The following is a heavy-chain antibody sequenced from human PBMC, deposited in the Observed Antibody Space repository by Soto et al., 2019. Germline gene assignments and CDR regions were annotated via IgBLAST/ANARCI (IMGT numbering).Heavy chain of an antibody. CDR1: GYTFTSYG. CDR3: ARDLRYDSSGYYTDY. D-gene: IGHD3-22*01. V-gene: IGHV1-18*01. J-gene: IGHJ4*02. CDR2: ISAYNGNT. Sequence: QVQLVQSGAEVKKPGASVKVSCKASGYTFTSYGISWVRQAPGQGLEWMGWISAYNGNTNYAQKLQGRVTMTTDTTTSTAYMELRSLRSDDTAVYYCARDLRYDSSGYYTDYWGQGTLVTVSS.